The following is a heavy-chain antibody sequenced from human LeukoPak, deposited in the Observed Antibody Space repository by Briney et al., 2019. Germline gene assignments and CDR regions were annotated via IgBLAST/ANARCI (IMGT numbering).Heavy chain of an antibody. CDR3: ARAGSHWHYVY. D-gene: IGHD3-10*01. CDR1: GFTFSGFS. J-gene: IGHJ4*02. CDR2: IKQDGSER. V-gene: IGHV3-7*01. Sequence: GGSLRLSCAASGFTFSGFSMSWVRQSPTKGLEWVANIKQDGSERYYVDSVKGRFTISRDNAKNSLSLQMNNLRVEDTAVYYCARAGSHWHYVYWGQGTLVTVSS.